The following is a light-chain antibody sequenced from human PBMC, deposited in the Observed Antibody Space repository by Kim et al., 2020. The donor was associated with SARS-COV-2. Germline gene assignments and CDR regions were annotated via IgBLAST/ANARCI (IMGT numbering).Light chain of an antibody. CDR1: SAKVGRNY. Sequence: ISCSRTSAKVGRNYVYWYQQLTGTPPKRPIYRNNQRPSGVPDRFSGSKSGTSASLALSALRSEDEADYYCAAWDDSLSGLWVFGGGTQLTVL. V-gene: IGLV1-47*01. CDR2: RNN. J-gene: IGLJ3*02. CDR3: AAWDDSLSGLWV.